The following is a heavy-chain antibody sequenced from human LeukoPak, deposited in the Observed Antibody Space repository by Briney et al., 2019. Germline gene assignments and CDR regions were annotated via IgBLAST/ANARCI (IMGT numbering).Heavy chain of an antibody. V-gene: IGHV1-2*02. CDR2: INPNSGGT. CDR1: GYTFTSYG. CDR3: ARGAPPQYYDILTGYLLFDY. J-gene: IGHJ4*02. Sequence: ASVKVSCKASGYTFTSYGISWVRQAPGQGLEWMGWINPNSGGTNYAQKFQGRVTMTRDTSISAAYMELSRLRSDDTAVYYCARGAPPQYYDILTGYLLFDYWGQGTLVTVSS. D-gene: IGHD3-9*01.